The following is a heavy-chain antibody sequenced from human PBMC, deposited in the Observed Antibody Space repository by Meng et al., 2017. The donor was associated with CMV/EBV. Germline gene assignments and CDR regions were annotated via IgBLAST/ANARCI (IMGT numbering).Heavy chain of an antibody. CDR2: INHSGST. Sequence: GSLRLSCAVYGGSFSGYYWSWIRQPPGKGLEWIGEINHSGSTNYNPSLKSRVTISVDTSKNQFSLKLSSVTAADTAVYYCARGPTYYYYYGMDVWGQGTTVTVLL. CDR1: GGSFSGYY. CDR3: ARGPTYYYYYGMDV. V-gene: IGHV4-34*01. J-gene: IGHJ6*02.